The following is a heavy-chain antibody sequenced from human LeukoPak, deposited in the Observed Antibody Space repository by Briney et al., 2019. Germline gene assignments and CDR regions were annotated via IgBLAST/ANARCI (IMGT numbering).Heavy chain of an antibody. CDR3: ARVALYESSGHNYFDY. J-gene: IGHJ4*02. Sequence: SETLSLTCAVSGGSVSSYNWWSWVRQPPGKGLEWIGEVYRTGSTNCNPSLKSRVTITVDKSKNQFSLKLSSVTAADTAVYYCARVALYESSGHNYFDYWGQGTLVTVSS. CDR2: VYRTGST. V-gene: IGHV4-4*02. D-gene: IGHD3-22*01. CDR1: GGSVSSYNW.